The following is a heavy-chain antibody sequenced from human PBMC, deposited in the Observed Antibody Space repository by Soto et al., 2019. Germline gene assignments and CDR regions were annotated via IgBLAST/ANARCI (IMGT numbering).Heavy chain of an antibody. J-gene: IGHJ6*02. Sequence: GGSLRLSCAASGFTFSSYGMHWVRQAPGKGLEWVAVISYDGSNKYYADSVKGRFTISRDNSKNTLYLQMNSLRAEDTAVYYCAKDLNFYISGVLHSMDVWGQGTTVTVSS. D-gene: IGHD3-10*02. CDR2: ISYDGSNK. V-gene: IGHV3-30*18. CDR3: AKDLNFYISGVLHSMDV. CDR1: GFTFSSYG.